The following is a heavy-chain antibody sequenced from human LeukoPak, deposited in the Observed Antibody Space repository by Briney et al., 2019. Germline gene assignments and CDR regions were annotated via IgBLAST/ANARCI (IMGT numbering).Heavy chain of an antibody. D-gene: IGHD4-17*01. J-gene: IGHJ4*02. Sequence: SGPTLVNPTQTLTLTCTFSGFSPNTNAVVVGWVRQPPGQALEWLTFIYGNDDKRYSPSLESRLTITKDTSKNQVVLTMTDMDYVDTATYYCVHRTTVTSVDHWGQGTLVTVSS. V-gene: IGHV2-5*01. CDR2: IYGNDDK. CDR1: GFSPNTNAVV. CDR3: VHRTTVTSVDH.